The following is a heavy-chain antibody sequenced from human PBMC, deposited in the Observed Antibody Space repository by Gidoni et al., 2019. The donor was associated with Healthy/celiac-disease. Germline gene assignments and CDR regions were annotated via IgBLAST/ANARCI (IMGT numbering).Heavy chain of an antibody. CDR2: INHSGST. V-gene: IGHV4-34*01. CDR1: GGSFSGYY. D-gene: IGHD3-22*01. CDR3: ARGVRSSGYRYYYYGMDV. J-gene: IGHJ6*02. Sequence: QVQLQQWGAGLLKPSETLSLTCAVYGGSFSGYYCSWIRQPPGKGLEWSGEINHSGSTNYNPSLKSRVTISVDTSKTQFSMKLSSVTAADTAVYYCARGVRSSGYRYYYYGMDVWGQGTTVTVSS.